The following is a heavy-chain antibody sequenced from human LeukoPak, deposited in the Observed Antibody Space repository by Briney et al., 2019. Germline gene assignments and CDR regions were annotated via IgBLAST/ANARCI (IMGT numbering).Heavy chain of an antibody. V-gene: IGHV1-18*01. CDR1: GYTFTSYG. Sequence: GASVKVSCKASGYTFTSYGIRWVRQAPGQGLEWMGWISTYNGNTNYAKNFQGRVTMTTDTSTSTAYMELRSLRSDDTAVYYCARVMRRDAYNRPLDYWGQGTLVTVSS. D-gene: IGHD5-24*01. CDR2: ISTYNGNT. CDR3: ARVMRRDAYNRPLDY. J-gene: IGHJ4*02.